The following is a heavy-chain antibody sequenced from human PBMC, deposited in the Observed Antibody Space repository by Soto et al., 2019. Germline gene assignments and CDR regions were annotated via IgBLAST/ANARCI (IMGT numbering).Heavy chain of an antibody. CDR1: GFIFNSYW. CDR2: MNQYGTEE. Sequence: EAQLVESGGGLVQPGGSLRLSCAASGFIFNSYWMSWVRQAPGKGLEWVANMNQYGTEEYYVDSVKGRFTISRDNAKNSLYLQMNSLRAEDTAVYYCARDPYSGYNWGGDFWGQGTPVTVSS. J-gene: IGHJ4*02. D-gene: IGHD5-12*01. CDR3: ARDPYSGYNWGGDF. V-gene: IGHV3-7*05.